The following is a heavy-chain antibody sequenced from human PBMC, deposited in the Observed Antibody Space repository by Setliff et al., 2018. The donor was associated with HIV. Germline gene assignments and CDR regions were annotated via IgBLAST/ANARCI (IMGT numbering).Heavy chain of an antibody. Sequence: PSETLSLTCAVSGGSIMTGDWWSWVRQSPGKGLEWIGEISHSGSTNYNPSLRSRVTMSVDKSNNQFSLKLSSVTAADTAVYYCVRDRTHQNWGSRGYYYMDVWGKGTTVTVSS. J-gene: IGHJ6*03. D-gene: IGHD7-27*01. CDR2: ISHSGST. CDR1: GGSIMTGDW. V-gene: IGHV4-4*02. CDR3: VRDRTHQNWGSRGYYYMDV.